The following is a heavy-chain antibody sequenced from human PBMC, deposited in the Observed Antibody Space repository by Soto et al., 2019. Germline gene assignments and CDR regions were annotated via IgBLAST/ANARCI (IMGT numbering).Heavy chain of an antibody. V-gene: IGHV4-59*01. CDR3: ARVSRGASYNWFDP. Sequence: SETLSLTCTVSGGSISSYYWSWIRQSPGKGLEWIGYIYYSGSTNYNPSLKSRVTISVDTSKNQFSLKLSSVTAADTAVYYCARVSRGASYNWFDPWGQGTLVTVSS. CDR2: IYYSGST. J-gene: IGHJ5*02. CDR1: GGSISSYY. D-gene: IGHD1-26*01.